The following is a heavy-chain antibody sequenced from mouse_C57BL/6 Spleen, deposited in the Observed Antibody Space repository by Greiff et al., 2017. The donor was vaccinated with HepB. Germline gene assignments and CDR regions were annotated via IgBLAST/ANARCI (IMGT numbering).Heavy chain of an antibody. D-gene: IGHD1-1*01. V-gene: IGHV1-82*01. CDR3: ASLRRGYAMDY. CDR2: IYPGDGDT. J-gene: IGHJ4*01. Sequence: QVQLKESGPELVKPGASVKISCKASGYAFSSSWMNWVKQRPGKGLEWIGRIYPGDGDTNYNGKFKGKATLTADKSSSTAYMQLSSLTSEDSAVYFCASLRRGYAMDYWGQGTSVTVSS. CDR1: GYAFSSSW.